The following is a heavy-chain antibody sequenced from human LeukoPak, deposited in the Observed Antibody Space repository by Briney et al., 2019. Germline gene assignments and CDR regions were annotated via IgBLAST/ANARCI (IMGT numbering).Heavy chain of an antibody. Sequence: GGSLRLSCAASGFTFTGFALSWVRQPPGKGLEWVSTISGTGISTYYADSVKGRFTISRDNSKNTLYLQMNSLRAEDTAVYYCAKVHLGELSLYRSSAFDIWGQGTMVTVSS. CDR1: GFTFTGFA. V-gene: IGHV3-23*01. D-gene: IGHD3-16*02. J-gene: IGHJ3*02. CDR2: ISGTGIST. CDR3: AKVHLGELSLYRSSAFDI.